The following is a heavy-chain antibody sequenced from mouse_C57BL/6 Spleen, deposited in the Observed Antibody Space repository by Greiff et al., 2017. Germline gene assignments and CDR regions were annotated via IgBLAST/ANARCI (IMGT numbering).Heavy chain of an antibody. Sequence: QVQLKQSGAELARPGASVKLSCKASGYTFTSYGISWVKQRSGQGLEWIGEIYPRSGNTYYNEKFKGKATLTVNKSSSTAYMELRSLTSEDSAVYYCARMVYDYGSSYWYCDVWGTGTTVTVSS. D-gene: IGHD1-1*01. CDR2: IYPRSGNT. CDR3: ARMVYDYGSSYWYCDV. CDR1: GYTFTSYG. J-gene: IGHJ1*03. V-gene: IGHV1-81*01.